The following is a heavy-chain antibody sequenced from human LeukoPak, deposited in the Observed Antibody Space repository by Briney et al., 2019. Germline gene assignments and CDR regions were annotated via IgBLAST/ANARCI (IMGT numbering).Heavy chain of an antibody. CDR1: GFTFSSYA. D-gene: IGHD6-19*01. CDR2: ISGSGHSV. V-gene: IGHV3-23*01. Sequence: GGSLRLSCAASGFTFSSYAMSWVRQAPGKGLEWVSTISGSGHSVYYAGSVEGRFTISRDNSKNTLSLQMNSLRAEDTAIYYCAKADHFRYTSVDYWGQGTLVTVSS. J-gene: IGHJ4*02. CDR3: AKADHFRYTSVDY.